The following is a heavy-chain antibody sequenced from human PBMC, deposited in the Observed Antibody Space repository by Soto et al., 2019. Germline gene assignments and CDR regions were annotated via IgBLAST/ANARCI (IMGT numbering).Heavy chain of an antibody. CDR3: ARVWYYDTSGYYYLK. Sequence: KSSETLSLTCAVSGGSISSSNWWSWVRQPPGKGLEWIGEIYHSGSTNYNPSLKSRGTISVDKSKNQFSLKLSSVTAADTAVYYCARVWYYDTSGYYYLKWGQGTLVTVSS. CDR2: IYHSGST. D-gene: IGHD3-22*01. J-gene: IGHJ4*02. V-gene: IGHV4-4*02. CDR1: GGSISSSNW.